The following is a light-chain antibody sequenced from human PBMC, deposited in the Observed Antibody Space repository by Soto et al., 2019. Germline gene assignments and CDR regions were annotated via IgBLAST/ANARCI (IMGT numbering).Light chain of an antibody. J-gene: IGKJ1*01. CDR3: QQYDSSPVT. CDR2: GAS. CDR1: QSVSSSY. Sequence: EMVLTQSPGTLSLSPGERATLSCRASQSVSSSYLAWYQQKPGQAPRLLIYGASSRATGIPDRFSGSGSGTDFTLTISILEPEDFAVYYCQQYDSSPVTFGQRTKVEIK. V-gene: IGKV3-20*01.